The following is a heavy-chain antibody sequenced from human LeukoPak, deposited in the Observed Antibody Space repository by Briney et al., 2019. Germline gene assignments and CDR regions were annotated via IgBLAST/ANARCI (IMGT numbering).Heavy chain of an antibody. J-gene: IGHJ6*04. V-gene: IGHV1-18*04. CDR3: ARDRPRPYYYYGMDV. CDR1: GYTFTSYG. Sequence: ASVKVSCKASGYTFTSYGISWVRQAPGQGLEWMGWISAYNGNTNHAQKLQGRVTMTTDTSTSTAYMELRSLRSDDTAVYYCARDRPRPYYYYGMDVWGKGTTVTVSS. CDR2: ISAYNGNT.